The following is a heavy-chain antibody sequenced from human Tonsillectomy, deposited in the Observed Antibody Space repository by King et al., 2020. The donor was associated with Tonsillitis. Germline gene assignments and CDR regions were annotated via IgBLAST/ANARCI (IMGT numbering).Heavy chain of an antibody. V-gene: IGHV4-59*01. Sequence: QLQESGPGLVKPSETLSLTCAVSGGSIGTYYWSWIRQPPGKGLEWMCFIHYSGSTNYNPSLKSRVTLSVDTSKNKFFLNLRSVTAADTAVYYCSRVHSSSYWYFDLWGRGTLVTVSS. CDR1: GGSIGTYY. D-gene: IGHD6-13*01. J-gene: IGHJ2*01. CDR3: SRVHSSSYWYFDL. CDR2: IHYSGST.